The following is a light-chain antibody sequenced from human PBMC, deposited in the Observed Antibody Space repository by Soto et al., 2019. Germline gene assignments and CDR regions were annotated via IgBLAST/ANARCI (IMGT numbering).Light chain of an antibody. J-gene: IGKJ1*01. CDR1: QSLLHSNGYNY. Sequence: DIVMTQSPLSLPVTPGEPASISCRSSQSLLHSNGYNYLDWYLQKPGQSPQLLIYLGSNRASGVPDRFSGSGSGTDFTLKISRVEAEDVGVYYCMQPLQSWTFSQGTKVDI. CDR3: MQPLQSWT. CDR2: LGS. V-gene: IGKV2-28*01.